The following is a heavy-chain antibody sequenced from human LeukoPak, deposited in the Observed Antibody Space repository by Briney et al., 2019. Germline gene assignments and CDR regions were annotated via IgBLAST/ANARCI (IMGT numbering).Heavy chain of an antibody. CDR3: AAELYGVYTDCCTFHL. Sequence: SVKVSCKTSGFTFSTSAVQWVRQSRGQRLEWIGWIIVGSGATNYAQSLQGRFTITRDMSTNTAYMELSSLGSEDSAVYYCAAELYGVYTDCCTFHLWGQGTMVTVSS. D-gene: IGHD4-17*01. V-gene: IGHV1-58*01. CDR1: GFTFSTSA. CDR2: IIVGSGAT. J-gene: IGHJ3*01.